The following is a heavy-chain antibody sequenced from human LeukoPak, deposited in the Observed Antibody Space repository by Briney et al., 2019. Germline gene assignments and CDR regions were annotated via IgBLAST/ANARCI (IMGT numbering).Heavy chain of an antibody. CDR1: GGSISSYY. CDR2: IYYSGST. J-gene: IGHJ2*01. V-gene: IGHV4-59*01. Sequence: SGTLSLTCTVSGGSISSYYWSWIRQPPGKGLEWIGYIYYSGSTNYNPSLKSRVTISVDTSKNQFSLKLSSVTAADTAVYYCARVEDYYDSSGYYTLGWYFDLWGRGTLVTVSS. D-gene: IGHD3-22*01. CDR3: ARVEDYYDSSGYYTLGWYFDL.